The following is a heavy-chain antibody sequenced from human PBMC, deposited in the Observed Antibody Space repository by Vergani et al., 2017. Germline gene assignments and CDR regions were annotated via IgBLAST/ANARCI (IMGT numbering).Heavy chain of an antibody. CDR2: IIPIFGTA. D-gene: IGHD6-13*01. J-gene: IGHJ1*01. CDR3: ASPPVAAAGMYQAAEDEYFQH. CDR1: GGTFSSYA. Sequence: QVQLVQSGAEVKKPGSSVKVSCKASGGTFSSYAISWVRQAPGQGLEWMGRIIPIFGTANYAQQFQGIVTITADESTSTAYMELSSLRSEDTAVYYCASPPVAAAGMYQAAEDEYFQHWGQGTLVTVSS. V-gene: IGHV1-69*13.